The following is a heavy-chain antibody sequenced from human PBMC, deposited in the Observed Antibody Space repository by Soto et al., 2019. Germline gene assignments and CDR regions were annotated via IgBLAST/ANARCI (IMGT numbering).Heavy chain of an antibody. J-gene: IGHJ5*02. Sequence: AGGSLRLSCTASGFTFSNFEMNWVRQAPGKGPEHVSYISNSGSTIKYADSVKGRFTTSRDNAKNSLYLQMNSLRAEDTGVYYCARARPVEVASNWFDPWGQGTLVTVSS. CDR1: GFTFSNFE. CDR2: ISNSGSTI. V-gene: IGHV3-48*03. CDR3: ARARPVEVASNWFDP. D-gene: IGHD2-15*01.